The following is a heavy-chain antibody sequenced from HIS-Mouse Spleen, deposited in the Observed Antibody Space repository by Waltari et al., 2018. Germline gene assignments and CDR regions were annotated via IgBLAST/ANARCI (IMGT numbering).Heavy chain of an antibody. CDR3: AREIPYSSSWYDWYFDL. D-gene: IGHD6-13*01. CDR2: IYYSGST. Sequence: QLQLQESGPGLVKPSETLSLTCPVPGCSISSSSYYWGWIRQPPGKGLEWIGRIYYSGSTYYNPSLKSRVTISVDTSKNQFSLKLSSVTAADTAVYYCAREIPYSSSWYDWYFDLWGRGTLVTVSS. J-gene: IGHJ2*01. V-gene: IGHV4-39*07. CDR1: GCSISSSSYY.